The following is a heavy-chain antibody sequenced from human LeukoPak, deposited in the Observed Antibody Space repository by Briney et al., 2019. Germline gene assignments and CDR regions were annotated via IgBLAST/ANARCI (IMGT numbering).Heavy chain of an antibody. V-gene: IGHV4-4*07. CDR3: ARGVVVVAATPPNNWFDP. Sequence: SEALSLTCTVSGGSISSYYWSWIRQPAGKGLEWLGRIYTSGSTNYNPSLKSRVTMSVDTSKNQFSLKLSSVTAADTAVYYCARGVVVVAATPPNNWFDPWGQGTLVTVSS. J-gene: IGHJ5*02. D-gene: IGHD2-15*01. CDR2: IYTSGST. CDR1: GGSISSYY.